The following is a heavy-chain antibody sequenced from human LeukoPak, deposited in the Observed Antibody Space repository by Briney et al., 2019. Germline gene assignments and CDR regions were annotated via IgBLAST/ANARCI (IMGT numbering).Heavy chain of an antibody. CDR3: ARGLSVAGIGWFDP. CDR2: IYPSGST. Sequence: SQTLSLTCTVSGGSISSGSYYWSWIRQPAGKGLGWIGRIYPSGSTNYNPSLKSRVTISVDTSKNQFSLKLSSVTAADTAVYYCARGLSVAGIGWFDPWGQGTLVTVSS. CDR1: GGSISSGSYY. J-gene: IGHJ5*02. V-gene: IGHV4-61*02. D-gene: IGHD6-19*01.